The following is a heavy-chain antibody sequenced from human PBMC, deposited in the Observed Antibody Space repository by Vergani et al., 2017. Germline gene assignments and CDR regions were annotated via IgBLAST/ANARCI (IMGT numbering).Heavy chain of an antibody. CDR2: INPNSGGT. V-gene: IGHV1-2*02. Sequence: QVQLVQSGAEVKKPEASVKVSCKASGYTFTGYYMHWVRQAPGQGLEWMGWINPNSGGTNYAQKFQGRVTMTRDTSISTAYMELSRLRSDDTAVYYCARGGPEYSYGLIFLDYWGQGTLVTVSS. D-gene: IGHD5-18*01. CDR3: ARGGPEYSYGLIFLDY. CDR1: GYTFTGYY. J-gene: IGHJ4*02.